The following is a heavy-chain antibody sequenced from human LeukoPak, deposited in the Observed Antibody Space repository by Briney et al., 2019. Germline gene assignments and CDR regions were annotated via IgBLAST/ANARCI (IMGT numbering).Heavy chain of an antibody. CDR3: ARDIVVVPAANSWFDP. D-gene: IGHD2-2*01. J-gene: IGHJ5*02. CDR1: GFTFSSYW. V-gene: IGHV3-7*03. Sequence: GGSLRLSCAASGFTFSSYWMSWVRQAPGKGLEWVANIKQDGSEKYYEDSVKGRFTISRDNAKNSLYLQMNSLRAEDTAVYYCARDIVVVPAANSWFDPWGQGTLVTVSS. CDR2: IKQDGSEK.